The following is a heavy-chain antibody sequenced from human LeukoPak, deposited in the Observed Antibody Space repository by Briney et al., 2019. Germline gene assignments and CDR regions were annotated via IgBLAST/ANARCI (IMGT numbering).Heavy chain of an antibody. CDR2: FTSGSRSI. J-gene: IGHJ6*03. CDR3: ARGPRNQATGVYYYYYMDV. V-gene: IGHV3-21*01. CDR1: GFTFSSYS. D-gene: IGHD7-27*01. Sequence: PGGSLRLSCAASGFTFSSYSMTWVRQAPGKGLEWVSSFTSGSRSIYYADSVKGRFTISRGNAKNSLYLQMNSLRAEDTAVYYCARGPRNQATGVYYYYYMDVWGKGTTVTVSS.